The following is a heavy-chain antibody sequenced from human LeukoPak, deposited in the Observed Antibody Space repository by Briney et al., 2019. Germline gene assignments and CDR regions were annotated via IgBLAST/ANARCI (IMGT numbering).Heavy chain of an antibody. CDR3: ARHPARTGIDY. Sequence: GESLEISCKGSGYSFTSYWIGWVRQLPGKGLEWMGIIYPGDSDTRYSPSFQGQVTISADKSISTAYLQWSSLKASDTAMYYCARHPARTGIDYWGQGTLVTVSS. J-gene: IGHJ4*02. CDR2: IYPGDSDT. V-gene: IGHV5-51*01. CDR1: GYSFTSYW. D-gene: IGHD7-27*01.